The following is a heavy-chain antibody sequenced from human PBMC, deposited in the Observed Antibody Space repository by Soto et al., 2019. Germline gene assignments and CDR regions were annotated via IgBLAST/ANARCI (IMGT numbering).Heavy chain of an antibody. CDR1: GYTFTSYG. CDR2: ISAYNGST. Sequence: ASVKVSCKASGYTFTSYGISWVRQAPGQGLEWMGWISAYNGSTSYAQKFQGRVTMTRDTSTSTVYMELSSLRSEDTAVYYCARDWEGYCSGGSCYGAIDTWGQGTMVTVS. CDR3: ARDWEGYCSGGSCYGAIDT. D-gene: IGHD2-15*01. J-gene: IGHJ3*02. V-gene: IGHV1-18*01.